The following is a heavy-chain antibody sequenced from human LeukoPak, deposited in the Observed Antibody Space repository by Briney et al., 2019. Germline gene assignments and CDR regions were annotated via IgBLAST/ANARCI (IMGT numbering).Heavy chain of an antibody. J-gene: IGHJ4*02. CDR1: GYSISSGYY. D-gene: IGHD5-18*01. CDR2: VYYTVST. V-gene: IGHV4-38-2*01. Sequence: SETLSLTCAVSGYSISSGYYWGWIRQPPGKGLEWIGSVYYTVSTYYHPSLKSRVTISEATSKNQFSLKLSSVTAADTAVYYCARVSGHSYGYGDHWGQGTLVTVAS. CDR3: ARVSGHSYGYGDH.